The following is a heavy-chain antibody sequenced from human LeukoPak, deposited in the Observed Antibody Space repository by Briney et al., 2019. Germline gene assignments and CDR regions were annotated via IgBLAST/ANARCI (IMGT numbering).Heavy chain of an antibody. CDR1: AASITSADHY. D-gene: IGHD2-2*01. CDR2: INHSGST. Sequence: SETLSLTCSVSAASITSADHYWSWLRQPPGKGLEWIGEINHSGSTNYNPSLKSRVTISVDTSKNQFSLKLSSVTAADTAVYYCARVGRGTSCYFDYWGQGTLVTVSS. J-gene: IGHJ4*02. CDR3: ARVGRGTSCYFDY. V-gene: IGHV4-34*01.